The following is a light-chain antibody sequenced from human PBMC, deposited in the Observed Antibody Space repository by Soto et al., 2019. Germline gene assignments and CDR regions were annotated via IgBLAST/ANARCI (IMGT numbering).Light chain of an antibody. CDR3: SSYTRSSTLGV. CDR1: SSYVGAYNY. J-gene: IGLJ1*01. Sequence: QSALTQPASVSGSPGQSITISCTGTSSYVGAYNYVSWYQQHPGKAPKLIVYEVSNRPSGVSNRFSGSKSGNTASLTISGLQAEDEADYYCSSYTRSSTLGVFGSGTKLTFL. V-gene: IGLV2-14*01. CDR2: EVS.